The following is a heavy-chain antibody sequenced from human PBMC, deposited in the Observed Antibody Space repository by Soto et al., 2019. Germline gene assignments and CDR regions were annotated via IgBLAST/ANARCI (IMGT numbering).Heavy chain of an antibody. Sequence: EVQLLESGGGLVQPGGSLRLSCAASGFTFSSYAMSWVRQAPGKGLEWVSAISGSGGSTYYADSVKGRFTIARDNSKNTLYLQMNSLRAEDTAVYYCAKFLPSMIVVVITGFDYWGQGTLVTVSS. CDR1: GFTFSSYA. V-gene: IGHV3-23*01. CDR2: ISGSGGST. D-gene: IGHD3-22*01. J-gene: IGHJ4*02. CDR3: AKFLPSMIVVVITGFDY.